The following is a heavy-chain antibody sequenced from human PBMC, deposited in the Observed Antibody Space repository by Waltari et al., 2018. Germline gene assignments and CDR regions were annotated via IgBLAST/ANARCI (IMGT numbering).Heavy chain of an antibody. CDR3: ARVNHPYPVYYYGMDV. Sequence: GQGLEWMGGIIPIFGTANYAQKFQGRVTITADASTSTAYMELSRLRSEDTAVYYCARVNHPYPVYYYGMDVWGQGTTVTVSS. V-gene: IGHV1-69*01. J-gene: IGHJ6*02. CDR2: IIPIFGTA.